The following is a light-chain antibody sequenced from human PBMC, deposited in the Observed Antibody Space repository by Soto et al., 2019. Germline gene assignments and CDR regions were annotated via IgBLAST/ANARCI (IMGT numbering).Light chain of an antibody. CDR1: ESISVW. CDR3: QQYTSYSST. Sequence: DIQMTQSPSTLSASVGDRVTITCRASESISVWLAWYQQKPGKAPKLLIYKASSLESGVPSRFSGNGSGTEFSLTISRLQPDDSATYYCQQYTSYSSTFGGGTKVEIK. V-gene: IGKV1-5*03. CDR2: KAS. J-gene: IGKJ4*01.